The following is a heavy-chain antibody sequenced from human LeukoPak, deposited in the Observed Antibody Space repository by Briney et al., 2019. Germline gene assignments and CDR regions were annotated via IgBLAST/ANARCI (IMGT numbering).Heavy chain of an antibody. CDR2: ISPDGSAE. CDR3: ANQAYSQFDY. CDR1: GFAFSSYW. J-gene: IGHJ4*02. Sequence: GSLRLSCVASGFAFSSYWMSWVRQASGKGLELVANISPDGSAEDYVDSGRGRFAISRDNAKRSLYPQMNSLSPEDTAVYYCANQAYSQFDYWGQGTLVSVSS. D-gene: IGHD4-11*01. V-gene: IGHV3-7*01.